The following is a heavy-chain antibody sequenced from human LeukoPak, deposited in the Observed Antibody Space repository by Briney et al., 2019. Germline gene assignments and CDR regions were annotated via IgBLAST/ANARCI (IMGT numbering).Heavy chain of an antibody. Sequence: PGGSLRLSCAASGFTFSLYDMIWVRQAPGKGLECVSAIDRGVGSTYYADSVKGRFTISRDNSKNTLYLQMNSLRPEDTGVYYCAKDTKDGPLAPAAGFDYWGQGTLVTVSS. CDR3: AKDTKDGPLAPAAGFDY. CDR2: IDRGVGST. V-gene: IGHV3-23*01. CDR1: GFTFSLYD. D-gene: IGHD2-15*01. J-gene: IGHJ4*02.